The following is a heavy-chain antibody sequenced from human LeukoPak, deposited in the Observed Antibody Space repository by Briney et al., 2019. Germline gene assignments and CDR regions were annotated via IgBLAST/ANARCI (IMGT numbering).Heavy chain of an antibody. Sequence: SETLSLTCTDSSGSISSYYWSWIRQPAGKGLEWIGRIYTSGSTNYNPSLKSRVTMSVDTSKNQFSLKLSSVTAADTAVYYCARDSGGPDNWNDYFDYWGQGTLVTVSS. V-gene: IGHV4-4*07. CDR3: ARDSGGPDNWNDYFDY. D-gene: IGHD1-20*01. J-gene: IGHJ4*02. CDR2: IYTSGST. CDR1: SGSISSYY.